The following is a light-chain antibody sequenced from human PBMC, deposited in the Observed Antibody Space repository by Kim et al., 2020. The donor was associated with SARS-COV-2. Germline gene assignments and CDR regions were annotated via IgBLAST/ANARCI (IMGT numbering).Light chain of an antibody. CDR3: QQYDTLPYT. J-gene: IGKJ2*01. CDR1: QDITSS. V-gene: IGKV1-33*01. Sequence: DIQMTQSPSSLSASVGDRVTITCQASQDITSSLNWYQHKPGKAPKLLIYDASNLETGVPSRFSGGGSGTDFTFSISSLQAEDLATYYCQQYDTLPYTFGQGTKLEI. CDR2: DAS.